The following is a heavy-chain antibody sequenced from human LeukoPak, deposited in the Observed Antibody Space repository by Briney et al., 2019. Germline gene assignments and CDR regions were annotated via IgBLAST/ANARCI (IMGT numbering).Heavy chain of an antibody. CDR3: ARGRRDGYNLGY. D-gene: IGHD5-24*01. Sequence: GGSLRLSCAASGFNVTTNYMSWVRQAPGKGLEWVPVIYSGGTTYYADSVKSRFTISRDISKNTLSLQMNSLRAEDTAVYYCARGRRDGYNLGYWGQGTRVAVSS. CDR1: GFNVTTNY. CDR2: IYSGGTT. V-gene: IGHV3-53*01. J-gene: IGHJ4*02.